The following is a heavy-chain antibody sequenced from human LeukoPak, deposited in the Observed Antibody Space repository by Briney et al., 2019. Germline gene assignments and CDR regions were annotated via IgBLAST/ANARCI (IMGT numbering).Heavy chain of an antibody. D-gene: IGHD3-10*01. CDR3: ATSYYYGSGSYYFY. Sequence: GGSLRLSCAASGFTFSSYWMSWVRQAPGKGLEWVANIKQDGSEKYYVDSVKGRFTISRDNAKNSLYLQMNSLRAEDTALYYCATSYYYGSGSYYFYWGQGTLVTVSS. V-gene: IGHV3-7*03. CDR1: GFTFSSYW. CDR2: IKQDGSEK. J-gene: IGHJ4*02.